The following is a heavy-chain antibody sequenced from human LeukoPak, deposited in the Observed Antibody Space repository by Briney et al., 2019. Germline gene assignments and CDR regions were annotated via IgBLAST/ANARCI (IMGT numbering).Heavy chain of an antibody. D-gene: IGHD1-26*01. Sequence: KPSETLSLTCAVYGGSFSGYYWSWIRQPPGKGLEWIGEINHSGSTNYNPSLKSRVTISVDTSKNQFSLKLSSVTAADTAVYYCASYSGSPRSYFDYWGQGTLVTVSS. CDR3: ASYSGSPRSYFDY. V-gene: IGHV4-34*01. CDR1: GGSFSGYY. J-gene: IGHJ4*02. CDR2: INHSGST.